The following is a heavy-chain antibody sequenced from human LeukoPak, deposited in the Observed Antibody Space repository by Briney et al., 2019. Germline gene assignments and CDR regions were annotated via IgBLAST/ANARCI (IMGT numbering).Heavy chain of an antibody. D-gene: IGHD6-19*01. J-gene: IGHJ4*02. Sequence: PSETLSLTCTVSGGSISSDYWSWIRQPPGKGLEWRGYIYYSGGTNYNPSLTTPLTISVATSKKHFSLKLSSVTAADTAVYYCARLVSHSRGWLVAYCGQGTLVTVSS. CDR2: IYYSGGT. V-gene: IGHV4-59*08. CDR3: ARLVSHSRGWLVAY. CDR1: GGSISSDY.